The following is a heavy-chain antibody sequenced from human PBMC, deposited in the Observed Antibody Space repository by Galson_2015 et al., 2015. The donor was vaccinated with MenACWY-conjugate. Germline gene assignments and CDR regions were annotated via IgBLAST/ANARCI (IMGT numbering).Heavy chain of an antibody. CDR3: ARDGGTYSSADY. CDR1: GFTFSSCA. CDR2: ITGSDGRT. V-gene: IGHV3-23*01. J-gene: IGHJ4*02. D-gene: IGHD1-26*01. Sequence: SLRLSCAASGFTFSSCAMSWVRQAPGKGLEWVSGITGSDGRTFYAASVKGRFTISRDNSKNTVYLQIDSLRAEDTAVYYCARDGGTYSSADYWGQGTLISVSS.